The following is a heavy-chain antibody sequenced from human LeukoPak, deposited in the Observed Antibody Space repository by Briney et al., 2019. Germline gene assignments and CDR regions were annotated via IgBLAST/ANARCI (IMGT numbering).Heavy chain of an antibody. CDR3: ARESGYSNSAKLDY. Sequence: QAGGSLRLSCAASGFTFRIFGLNWVRQAPGKGPEWVSYIDARSGITYYADSVQGRFTISRDDARESVFLQMNSLRGEDTAVYYCARESGYSNSAKLDYWGQGTLVTVSS. D-gene: IGHD4-11*01. CDR2: IDARSGIT. J-gene: IGHJ4*02. CDR1: GFTFRIFG. V-gene: IGHV3-48*04.